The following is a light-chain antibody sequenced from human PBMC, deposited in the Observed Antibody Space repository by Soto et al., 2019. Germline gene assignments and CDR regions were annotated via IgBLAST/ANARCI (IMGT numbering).Light chain of an antibody. J-gene: IGKJ1*01. CDR1: KDISTS. CDR2: SAS. Sequence: QVTQSPSSVSASVGDRVTITFQTSKDISTSVAWYQQKPGKAPNLLIYSASALHRGVPSRFSGSGSGADFTLTVSSLQPEDSATYYCQQADSFPWTFGQGTKVDIK. V-gene: IGKV1D-12*01. CDR3: QQADSFPWT.